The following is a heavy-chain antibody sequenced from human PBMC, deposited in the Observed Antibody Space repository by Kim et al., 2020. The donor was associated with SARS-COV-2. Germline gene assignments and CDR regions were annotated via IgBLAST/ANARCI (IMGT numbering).Heavy chain of an antibody. V-gene: IGHV5-51*01. Sequence: GESLKISCQGSGYSFTSYWIGWVRQMPGKGLEWMGIIYPGDSDTRYSPSFQGQVTISADKSISTAYLQWSSLKASDTAMYYCATLGKGYYGSGSWSGMDVWGQGTTVTVSS. D-gene: IGHD3-10*01. J-gene: IGHJ6*02. CDR1: GYSFTSYW. CDR3: ATLGKGYYGSGSWSGMDV. CDR2: IYPGDSDT.